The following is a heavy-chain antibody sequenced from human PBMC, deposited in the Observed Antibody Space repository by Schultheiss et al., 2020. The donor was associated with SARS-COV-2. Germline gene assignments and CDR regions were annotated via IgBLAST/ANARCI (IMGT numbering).Heavy chain of an antibody. D-gene: IGHD3-10*01. CDR2: ISYDGSNK. Sequence: GGSLRLSCAASGFTFSSYGMHWVRQAPGKGLEWVAVISYDGSNKYYADSVKGRFTISRDNAKNSLYLQMNSLRDEDTAVYYCAKEALPYYYGSGSYFDYWGQGTLVTVSS. CDR1: GFTFSSYG. V-gene: IGHV3-30*12. CDR3: AKEALPYYYGSGSYFDY. J-gene: IGHJ4*02.